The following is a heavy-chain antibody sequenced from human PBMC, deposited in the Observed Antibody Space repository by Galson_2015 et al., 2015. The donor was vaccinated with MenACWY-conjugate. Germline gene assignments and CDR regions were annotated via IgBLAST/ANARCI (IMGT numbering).Heavy chain of an antibody. CDR2: ISSAGSSI. V-gene: IGHV3-48*02. CDR3: AKSLTILDY. J-gene: IGHJ4*02. Sequence: SLRLSCAASGFTFSSNPMNWVRQAPGKGLEWVSYISSAGSSIYYADSVKGRFTISRDNAENSLYLQMNSLRDEDTAVYYCAKSLTILDYWGQGTLVTVSS. D-gene: IGHD2-21*01. CDR1: GFTFSSNP.